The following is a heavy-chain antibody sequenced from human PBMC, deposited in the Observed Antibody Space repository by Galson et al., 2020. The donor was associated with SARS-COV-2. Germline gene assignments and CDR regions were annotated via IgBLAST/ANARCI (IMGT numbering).Heavy chain of an antibody. D-gene: IGHD2-15*01. CDR3: ARGTYCSGGSCDRGAWFDP. CDR2: IIPIFGTA. J-gene: IGHJ5*02. CDR1: GGTFSSYA. V-gene: IGHV1-69*13. Sequence: SVKVSCKASGGTFSSYAIRWVRQAPGQGLEWMGGIIPIFGTANYAQKFQGRVTITADESTSTAYMELSSLSSEDTAVYYCARGTYCSGGSCDRGAWFDPWGQGTLVTVSS.